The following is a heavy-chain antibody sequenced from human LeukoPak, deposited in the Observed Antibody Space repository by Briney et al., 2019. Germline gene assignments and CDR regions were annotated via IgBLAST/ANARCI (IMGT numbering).Heavy chain of an antibody. Sequence: SETLSLTCTVSGGSISSYYWSWIRQPPGKGLEWFGYIYYSGSTNYNPSLKSRVTISVDTSKNQFSLKLSSVTAADTAVYYCARAFADTVTTSFDYWGQGTLVTVSS. D-gene: IGHD4-17*01. CDR3: ARAFADTVTTSFDY. J-gene: IGHJ4*02. V-gene: IGHV4-59*01. CDR1: GGSISSYY. CDR2: IYYSGST.